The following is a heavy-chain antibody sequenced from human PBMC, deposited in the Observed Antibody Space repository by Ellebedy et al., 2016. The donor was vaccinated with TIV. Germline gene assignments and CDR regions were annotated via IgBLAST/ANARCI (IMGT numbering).Heavy chain of an antibody. J-gene: IGHJ4*02. V-gene: IGHV1-2*02. D-gene: IGHD3-22*01. CDR1: GYTFTGYY. Sequence: TSVKVSCKASGYTFTGYYMHWVRQAPGQGLEWMGWINPNSGGTNYAQKFQGRVTMTRDTSISTAYMELSRLRSDDTAVYYCARDYDSSGRFDYWGQGTLVTVSS. CDR2: INPNSGGT. CDR3: ARDYDSSGRFDY.